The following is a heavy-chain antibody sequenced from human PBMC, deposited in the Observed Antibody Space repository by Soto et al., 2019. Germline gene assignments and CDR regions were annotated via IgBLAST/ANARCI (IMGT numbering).Heavy chain of an antibody. CDR1: GGSFSGYK. V-gene: IGHV4-34*01. J-gene: IGHJ5*02. CDR3: ARVLDPSIDPPLSWFDP. CDR2: VNHSGNT. Sequence: PSETLSLTCAVYGGSFSGYKWSWIRQPPGKGLEWIGEVNHSGNTKYNPSLKSRVTISGDMSKKQFSLKLSSVTAADTGIYYCARVLDPSIDPPLSWFDPWGQGTPVTVSS. D-gene: IGHD6-6*01.